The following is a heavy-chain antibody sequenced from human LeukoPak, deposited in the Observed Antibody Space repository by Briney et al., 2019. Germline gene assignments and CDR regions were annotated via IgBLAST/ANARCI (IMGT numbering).Heavy chain of an antibody. Sequence: PGGSLRLSCAASGFTFSSYAMSWVRQAPGKGLKWVSTINDNGDGTYYADSVKGRSTISRDNSYNTVSLQMNSLRDEDTGVYYCAKGLRTGVGPYMGYHYYMDVWGKGATVTVSS. V-gene: IGHV3-23*01. CDR3: AKGLRTGVGPYMGYHYYMDV. CDR2: INDNGDGT. J-gene: IGHJ6*03. D-gene: IGHD3-16*01. CDR1: GFTFSSYA.